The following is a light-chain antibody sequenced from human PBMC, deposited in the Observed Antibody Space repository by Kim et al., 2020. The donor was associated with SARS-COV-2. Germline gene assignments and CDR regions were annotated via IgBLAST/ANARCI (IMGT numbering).Light chain of an antibody. CDR3: QQRSNWPLT. J-gene: IGKJ4*01. CDR2: DAS. CDR1: QSISTY. Sequence: DIVLTQSPATLSLSPGDRATLSCRASQSISTYLAWYRQKPGQAPKLLIFDASTRATGIPARFSGGGSGTDFTLTISSLEPEDFAVYYCQQRSNWPLTFGGGTKVDIK. V-gene: IGKV3-11*01.